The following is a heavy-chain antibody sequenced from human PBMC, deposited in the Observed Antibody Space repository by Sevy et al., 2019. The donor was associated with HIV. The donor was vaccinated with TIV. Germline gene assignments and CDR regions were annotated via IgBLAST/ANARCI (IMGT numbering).Heavy chain of an antibody. D-gene: IGHD2-21*01. CDR3: VKEGGGEGGDH. Sequence: QLGGSLRLSCAASGFSFSSYGVHWVRQAPGKGLEWMSYIQYDGSNKDYADSVKGRFTISRDNSKNTLYLQMNSLRVEDTAVFYCVKEGGGEGGDHWGQGTLVTVSS. CDR2: IQYDGSNK. V-gene: IGHV3-30*02. CDR1: GFSFSSYG. J-gene: IGHJ4*02.